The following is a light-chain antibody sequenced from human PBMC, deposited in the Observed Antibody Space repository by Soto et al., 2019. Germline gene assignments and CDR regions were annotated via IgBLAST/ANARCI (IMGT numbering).Light chain of an antibody. J-gene: IGKJ5*01. V-gene: IGKV3-15*01. CDR2: ETS. CDR1: QSVGSR. Sequence: EILMTQSPDTVSVSPGEGAELSCRASQSVGSRVAWYQQKFGQPPRLLIYETSTRANGIPARFNGSGSGTDFTLSISSLQHGDVGIYSCQQYHTWHPITFGQGTRLEIK. CDR3: QQYHTWHPIT.